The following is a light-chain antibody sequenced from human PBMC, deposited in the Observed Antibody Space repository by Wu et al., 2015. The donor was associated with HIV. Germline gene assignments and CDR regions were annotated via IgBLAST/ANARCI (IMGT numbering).Light chain of an antibody. CDR2: GAS. V-gene: IGKV3-15*01. CDR3: QQLNTSPPT. Sequence: EIVLTQSPGTLSLSPGERVTLSCRASQSVSNNLAWYQQIPGQPPRLLIYGASTRATGVPARFSGSGSGTDFTLTISSLQPEDFASYYCQQLNTSPPTFGGGTKGGD. CDR1: QSVSNN. J-gene: IGKJ4*01.